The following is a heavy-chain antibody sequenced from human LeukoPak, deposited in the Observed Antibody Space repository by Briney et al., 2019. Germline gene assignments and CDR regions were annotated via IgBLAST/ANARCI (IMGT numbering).Heavy chain of an antibody. CDR2: IYYNGVT. J-gene: IGHJ5*02. CDR1: GGSINNYY. V-gene: IGHV4-59*01. CDR3: ARLHALRAEEFDP. D-gene: IGHD3-16*01. Sequence: PSETLSLTCTVSGGSINNYYWSWIRQPPGRGLEWLGYIYYNGVTNYNPSLKSRLTISLDTSKNQFSLKLTSVTAADTAVYCCARLHALRAEEFDPWGQGTLVTVSS.